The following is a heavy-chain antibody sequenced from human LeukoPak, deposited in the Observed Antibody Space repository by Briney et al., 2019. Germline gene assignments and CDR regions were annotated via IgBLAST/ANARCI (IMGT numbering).Heavy chain of an antibody. CDR3: AESIWFGELLPST. V-gene: IGHV1-2*02. CDR1: GYTFTGYY. J-gene: IGHJ5*02. CDR2: INPNSGGT. D-gene: IGHD3-10*01. Sequence: ASVKVSCKASGYTFTGYYMHWVRQAPGQGLEWMGWINPNSGGTNYAQKFQGRVTMNRDMSTSPVYMELSSLRSEDTAVYYCAESIWFGELLPSTWGQGTLVTVSS.